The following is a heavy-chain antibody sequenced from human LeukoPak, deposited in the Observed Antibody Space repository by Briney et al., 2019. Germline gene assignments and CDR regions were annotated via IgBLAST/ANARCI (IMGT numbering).Heavy chain of an antibody. CDR2: INPNSGGT. D-gene: IGHD2-2*01. J-gene: IGHJ4*02. CDR1: GYTFTGYY. CDR3: ARDVGVVPAHWGRANFWY. Sequence: GASVKVSCKASGYTFTGYYMHWVRQDPGQGLEWMGWINPNSGGTNYAQKFQGRVTMTRDTSISTAYMELSRPRSDDTAVYYCARDVGVVPAHWGRANFWYWGQGTLVTVSS. V-gene: IGHV1-2*02.